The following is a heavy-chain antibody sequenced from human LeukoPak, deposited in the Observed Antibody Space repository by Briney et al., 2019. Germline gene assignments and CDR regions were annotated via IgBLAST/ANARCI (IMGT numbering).Heavy chain of an antibody. Sequence: PSQTLSLTCTVSGGSISSGGYYWSWIRQHPGKGLEWIGYIYYSGSTYYNPSLKSRVTISVDTSKNQFSLKLSSVTAADTAVYYCARDSALDADIVATTREPDAFDIWGQGTMVTVSS. V-gene: IGHV4-31*03. D-gene: IGHD5-12*01. CDR2: IYYSGST. CDR1: GGSISSGGYY. CDR3: ARDSALDADIVATTREPDAFDI. J-gene: IGHJ3*02.